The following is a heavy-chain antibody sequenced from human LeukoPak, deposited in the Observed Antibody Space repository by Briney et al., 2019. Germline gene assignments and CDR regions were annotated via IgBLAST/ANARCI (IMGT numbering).Heavy chain of an antibody. CDR1: GGSISSYY. V-gene: IGHV4-59*08. J-gene: IGHJ4*02. CDR3: ARGLLETMIVVAPPDY. CDR2: IHYSGST. D-gene: IGHD3-22*01. Sequence: SGTLSLTCTVSGGSISSYYWSWIRQPPGKGLEWIGSIHYSGSTYYNPSLKSRVTISVDTSKNQFSLKLSSVTAADTAVYYCARGLLETMIVVAPPDYWGQGTLVTVSS.